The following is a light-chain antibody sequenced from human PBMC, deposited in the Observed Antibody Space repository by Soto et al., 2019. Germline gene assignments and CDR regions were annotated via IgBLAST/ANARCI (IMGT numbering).Light chain of an antibody. Sequence: EIVLTQSPGTLSLSPGERATLSCSASQSVSSSYLAWYQQKPGQAPSLLVYGASSRATGIPARFSGSGSGTDLTLTISRLEPEDFAVYYCQQYGTSPPLTFGGGTQVDNK. CDR3: QQYGTSPPLT. CDR1: QSVSSSY. V-gene: IGKV3-20*01. J-gene: IGKJ4*01. CDR2: GAS.